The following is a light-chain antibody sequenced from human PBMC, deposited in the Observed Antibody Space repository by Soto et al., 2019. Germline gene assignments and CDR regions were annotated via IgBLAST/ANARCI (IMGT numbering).Light chain of an antibody. CDR1: QSVSSS. V-gene: IGKV3-11*01. Sequence: EIVLTQSPTTLSLTPVSRATLFCRPSQSVSSSLAWYQQKPGQAPRLLIYDAYNRATGIPPRFSGSGSGTDFTLTISSLEPEDSAVYYCQQRHMWPITFGQGTRLENK. CDR2: DAY. J-gene: IGKJ5*01. CDR3: QQRHMWPIT.